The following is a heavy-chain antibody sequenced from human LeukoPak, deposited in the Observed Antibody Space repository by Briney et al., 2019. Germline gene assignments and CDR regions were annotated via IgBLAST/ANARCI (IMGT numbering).Heavy chain of an antibody. Sequence: GGSLRLSCAASGFTFSSYAMSWVRQAPGKGLEWVSAISGSGGSTYYADSVKGRFTISRDNSKNTLYLQMNSLRAEDTAVYYCAKAIPGSSWVISPRYFDYWGQGTLVTVSS. J-gene: IGHJ4*02. CDR3: AKAIPGSSWVISPRYFDY. D-gene: IGHD6-13*01. CDR1: GFTFSSYA. CDR2: ISGSGGST. V-gene: IGHV3-23*01.